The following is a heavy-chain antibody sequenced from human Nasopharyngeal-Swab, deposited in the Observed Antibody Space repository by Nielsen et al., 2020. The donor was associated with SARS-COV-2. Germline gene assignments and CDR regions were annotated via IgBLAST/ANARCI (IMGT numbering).Heavy chain of an antibody. CDR1: GDSVSSTSTG. CDR3: ARGFLQTGFGY. V-gene: IGHV6-1*01. D-gene: IGHD3-9*01. Sequence: SQTLSLTCAISGDSVSSTSTGWNWIRQSPSRGLERLGRTYYGSKWYNHYAPSVKSRVTIKPDTSKNQFSLQMDSVTPEDSAVYYCARGFLQTGFGYWGQGTLVTVSS. J-gene: IGHJ4*02. CDR2: TYYGSKWYN.